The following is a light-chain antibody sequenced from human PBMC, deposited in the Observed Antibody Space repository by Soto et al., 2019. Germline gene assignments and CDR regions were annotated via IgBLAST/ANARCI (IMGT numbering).Light chain of an antibody. CDR3: QSSDGNNMV. Sequence: NFMLTQPHSVSESPGKTVTISCTGSSGSIASGYVQWYQQRPGSAPTTLIYEDNQRPAGVPERFSGSIDSSSNSASLTISGLRPEDGADYYCQSSDGNNMVFGGGTKLTVL. J-gene: IGLJ2*01. CDR1: SGSIASGY. CDR2: EDN. V-gene: IGLV6-57*02.